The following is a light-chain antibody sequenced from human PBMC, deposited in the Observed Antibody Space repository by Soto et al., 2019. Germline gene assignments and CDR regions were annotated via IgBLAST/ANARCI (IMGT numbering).Light chain of an antibody. CDR3: LQALQSPT. CDR1: QSLLHSNGYNY. V-gene: IGKV2-28*01. CDR2: LGS. Sequence: DIVMTQSPLSLPVSPGESASISCRSSQSLLHSNGYNYLDWYWQKPGQSPQLLIYLGSNRATGVPDRFSGSGSGTDFTLRISRVEAEDVGVYYCLQALQSPTFGGGTKVEIK. J-gene: IGKJ4*01.